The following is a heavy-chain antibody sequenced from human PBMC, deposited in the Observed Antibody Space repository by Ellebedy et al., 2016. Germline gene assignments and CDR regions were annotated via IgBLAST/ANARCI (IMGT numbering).Heavy chain of an antibody. CDR1: GFTFSNHW. J-gene: IGHJ6*02. D-gene: IGHD3-10*01. Sequence: GGSLRLSXAASGFTFSNHWMHWVRQAPGKGLEWVADIWSDGINKYYIDSVKGRFTISRDSSKNTVSLQMDSLRAEDTAVYYCAKGAVGFMDVWGQGTTVTVSS. V-gene: IGHV3-33*06. CDR3: AKGAVGFMDV. CDR2: IWSDGINK.